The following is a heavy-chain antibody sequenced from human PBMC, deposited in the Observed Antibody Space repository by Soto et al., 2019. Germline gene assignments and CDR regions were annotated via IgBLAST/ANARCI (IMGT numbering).Heavy chain of an antibody. D-gene: IGHD2-21*02. CDR2: INAGNGNT. CDR1: GYTCTSYA. V-gene: IGHV1-3*01. Sequence: ASLKVSCKASGYTCTSYAMHWGLQGPGQRLEWMGWINAGNGNTKYSQKFQGRVTITRDTSASTAYMELSSLRSEDTAVYYCARCSGDCYSTLNFDYWGQGTLVTVSS. J-gene: IGHJ4*02. CDR3: ARCSGDCYSTLNFDY.